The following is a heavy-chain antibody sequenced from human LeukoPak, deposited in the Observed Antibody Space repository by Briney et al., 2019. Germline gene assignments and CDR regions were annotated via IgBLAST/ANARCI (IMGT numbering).Heavy chain of an antibody. D-gene: IGHD3-9*01. CDR2: INHNGEAI. CDR1: GFPFSSHV. V-gene: IGHV3-48*02. J-gene: IGHJ4*02. Sequence: GGSLRLSCAASGFPFSSHVLSWVHQAPGKGLEWIAYINHNGEAIYYPDFVKGRFIISRDNAKNSLFLQMNDLRDEDTAVYYCARDYDWAFDFWGQGTRVTVSS. CDR3: ARDYDWAFDF.